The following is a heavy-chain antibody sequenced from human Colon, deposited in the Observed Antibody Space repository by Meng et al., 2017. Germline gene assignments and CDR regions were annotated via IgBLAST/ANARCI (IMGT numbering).Heavy chain of an antibody. Sequence: QVQLEQSGAEVKTPGASVKVSCKASGYTFVSYEINWVRQATGQGLEWMGYINPNSGDTVYAQKFQGRVSMTRDTSKTTSYTELTSLTSDDSAVYYCARGKEWWLDMSRGFDYWGQGTLVTVSS. CDR2: INPNSGDT. D-gene: IGHD6-19*01. CDR1: GYTFVSYE. V-gene: IGHV1-8*01. J-gene: IGHJ4*02. CDR3: ARGKEWWLDMSRGFDY.